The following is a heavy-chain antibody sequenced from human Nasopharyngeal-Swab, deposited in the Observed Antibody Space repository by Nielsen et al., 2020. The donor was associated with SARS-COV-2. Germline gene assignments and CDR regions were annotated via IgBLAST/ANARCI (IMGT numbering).Heavy chain of an antibody. V-gene: IGHV3-74*01. CDR2: INSDGSNI. CDR3: VRGYDY. Sequence: GESLKISCAASGFSFSTYWMHWVRQVPGKGLVWLSQINSDGSNITYADPVEGRFTISRDNSKSTLYLQMNSLKDEDTAVYYCVRGYDYWGQGTLVTVSS. CDR1: GFSFSTYW. J-gene: IGHJ4*02.